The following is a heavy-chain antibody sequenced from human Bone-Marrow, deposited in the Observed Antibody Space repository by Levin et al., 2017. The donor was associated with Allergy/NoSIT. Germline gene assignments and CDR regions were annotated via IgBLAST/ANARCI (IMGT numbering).Heavy chain of an antibody. V-gene: IGHV4-38-2*02. J-gene: IGHJ4*02. Sequence: ETLSLTCAVSGYSISSGYYWGWIRQPPGKGLEWIGSIYHSGSTYYNPSLKSRVTISVDTSKNQFSLKLSSVTAADTAVYYCARDGLIVVVPAAVENPIDYWGQGTLVTVSS. CDR3: ARDGLIVVVPAAVENPIDY. CDR1: GYSISSGYY. D-gene: IGHD2-2*01. CDR2: IYHSGST.